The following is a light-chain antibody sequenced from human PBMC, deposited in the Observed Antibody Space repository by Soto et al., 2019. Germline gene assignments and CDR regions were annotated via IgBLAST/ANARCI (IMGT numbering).Light chain of an antibody. J-gene: IGLJ2*01. Sequence: QSALTQPASVSGSPGQSITIPCTGSSSDIGLYTFVSWYQQHPGKAPKLLIYDVSYRPSGISDRFSGSKSGNTASLTISGLQPEDEADYYCSSYGATSTLFGGGTQLTVL. CDR1: SSDIGLYTF. CDR3: SSYGATSTL. V-gene: IGLV2-14*03. CDR2: DVS.